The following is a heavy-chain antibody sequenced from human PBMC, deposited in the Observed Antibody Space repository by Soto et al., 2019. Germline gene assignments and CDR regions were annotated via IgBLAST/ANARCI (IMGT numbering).Heavy chain of an antibody. J-gene: IGHJ1*01. CDR2: IKQDGSEK. V-gene: IGHV3-7*05. CDR1: GFTFSSYW. Sequence: PGGSLRLSCAASGFTFSSYWMSWVRQAPGKGLEWVANIKQDGSEKYYVDSVKGRFTISRDNAKNSLCLQMNSLRAEDTAVYYCARDYGDYPSGAEYFQHWGQGTLVTVSS. CDR3: ARDYGDYPSGAEYFQH. D-gene: IGHD4-17*01.